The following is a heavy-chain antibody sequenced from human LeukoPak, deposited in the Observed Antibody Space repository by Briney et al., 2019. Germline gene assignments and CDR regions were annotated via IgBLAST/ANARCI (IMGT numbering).Heavy chain of an antibody. D-gene: IGHD3-10*01. V-gene: IGHV4-4*02. Sequence: PSGTLSLTCAVSGGSISSSNWWSWVRQPPGKGLEWIGEIYHSGSTNYNPSLKSRVTISVDKSKNQFSLKLSSVTAADTAVYYCAVGGVYLRGGAEAFDIWGQGTMVTVS. CDR2: IYHSGST. CDR3: AVGGVYLRGGAEAFDI. CDR1: GGSISSSNW. J-gene: IGHJ3*02.